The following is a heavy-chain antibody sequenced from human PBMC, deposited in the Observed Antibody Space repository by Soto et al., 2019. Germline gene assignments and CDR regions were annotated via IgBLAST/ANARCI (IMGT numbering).Heavy chain of an antibody. CDR1: GFTFDDYY. CDR3: VKDGRYNTPGYFDN. V-gene: IGHV3-43*01. D-gene: IGHD1-1*01. Sequence: EVQLVESGGVVVQPGGSLRLSCAASGFTFDDYYMHWVRQVPDKGLQWVSLINWDGGTRHYADSVRGRFTISRDNNRKSLYLQMDSLRTEDTALYYCVKDGRYNTPGYFDNWGRGTLVPGSS. CDR2: INWDGGTR. J-gene: IGHJ4*02.